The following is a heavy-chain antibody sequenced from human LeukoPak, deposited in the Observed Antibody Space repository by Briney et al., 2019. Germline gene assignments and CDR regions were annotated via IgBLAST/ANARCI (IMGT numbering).Heavy chain of an antibody. CDR2: IYYSVTT. CDR1: GASISSYY. Sequence: SSETLSLTCTVSGASISSYYWSWIRQPPGKGLEWIGYIYYSVTTIDNHNLKYRVTLRVDTSKNQFFLTMTSVTAADTVVYYCAREGSLRYFDWVLDSRGFDTWGQGTMVTVSS. J-gene: IGHJ3*02. D-gene: IGHD3-9*01. CDR3: AREGSLRYFDWVLDSRGFDT. V-gene: IGHV4-59*01.